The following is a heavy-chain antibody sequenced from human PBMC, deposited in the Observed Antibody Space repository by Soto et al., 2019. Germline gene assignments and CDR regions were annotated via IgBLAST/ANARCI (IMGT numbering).Heavy chain of an antibody. CDR2: IYYSGST. CDR3: ARTMVRGVPIDY. Sequence: QVQLQESGPGLVKPSHTLSLTCTVSGGSISSGDDYWSWIRQPPGKCLEWIGYIYYSGSTYYNPSLKSRVTISVDTAKNQFSLKLSSVTAADTAVYYCARTMVRGVPIDYWGQGTLVTVSS. D-gene: IGHD3-10*01. CDR1: GGSISSGDDY. J-gene: IGHJ4*02. V-gene: IGHV4-30-4*01.